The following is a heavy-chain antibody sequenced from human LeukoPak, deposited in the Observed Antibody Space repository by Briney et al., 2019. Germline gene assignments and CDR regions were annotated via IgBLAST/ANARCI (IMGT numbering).Heavy chain of an antibody. CDR1: GGSIDSYY. D-gene: IGHD5-18*01. V-gene: IGHV4-59*01. Sequence: PSETLSLTCTISGGSIDSYYWSRIRQPPGKGLEWIGYIYYSWSTNYNPSLKSRVTISLDTSKNQFSLKVSSVTAADTAVYYCARDRGYSFDTPYRYFDYWAQGTLVTVSS. CDR3: ARDRGYSFDTPYRYFDY. J-gene: IGHJ4*02. CDR2: IYYSWST.